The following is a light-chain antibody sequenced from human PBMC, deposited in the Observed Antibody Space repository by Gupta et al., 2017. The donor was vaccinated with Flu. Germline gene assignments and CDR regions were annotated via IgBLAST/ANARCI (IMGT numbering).Light chain of an antibody. J-gene: IGLJ3*02. Sequence: ISCTGNSCNIGARYDVHWYQRFPGKDPRLLIAGNKNRPSGVPARCFAYSSGTSESLVITGLQVEDEAEEYGQYYDSSMGRSVVLGEGTKLQVL. CDR2: GNK. V-gene: IGLV1-40*01. CDR3: QYYDSSMGRSVV. CDR1: SCNIGARYD.